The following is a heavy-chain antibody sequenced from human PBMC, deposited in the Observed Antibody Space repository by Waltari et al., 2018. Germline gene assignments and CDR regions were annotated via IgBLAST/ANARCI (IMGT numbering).Heavy chain of an antibody. Sequence: QVQLVQSGAEVKKPGSSVKVSCKASGGTFSSYTISWVRQAPGQGLEWMGRIIPILGIANYAQKFQGRVTITADKSTSTAYMELSSLRSEDTAVYYCARGLHDYVWGSYHPGTFDYWGQGTLVTVSS. CDR3: ARGLHDYVWGSYHPGTFDY. CDR2: IIPILGIA. D-gene: IGHD3-16*01. V-gene: IGHV1-69*02. CDR1: GGTFSSYT. J-gene: IGHJ4*02.